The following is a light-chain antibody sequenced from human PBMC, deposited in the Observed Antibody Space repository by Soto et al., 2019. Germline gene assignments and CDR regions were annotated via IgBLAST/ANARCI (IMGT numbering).Light chain of an antibody. CDR3: AAWDDSLKGVV. CDR1: TSNIGGNT. Sequence: QSVLTQSPSASGTPGQRVTISCFGSTSNIGGNTLSWYQQPPGTAPKLLIYGNNQRPSGVPDRFSVSESGTSASLAISGLQSDDEADYYCAAWDDSLKGVVFGGGTKVTVL. CDR2: GNN. V-gene: IGLV1-44*01. J-gene: IGLJ2*01.